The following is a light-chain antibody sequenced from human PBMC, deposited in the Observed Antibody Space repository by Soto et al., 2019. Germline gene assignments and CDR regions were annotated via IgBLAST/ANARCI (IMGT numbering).Light chain of an antibody. Sequence: QSALTQPRSVSGSPGQSVTISCTGTSSDVGGYNYVSWYQQQPGKAPKLMIYDVSQRPSGVPDRFSGSKSGNTASLTISGLQAEDEADYYCCSYAGTYTVFGGGTKLTVL. J-gene: IGLJ2*01. V-gene: IGLV2-11*01. CDR1: SSDVGGYNY. CDR2: DVS. CDR3: CSYAGTYTV.